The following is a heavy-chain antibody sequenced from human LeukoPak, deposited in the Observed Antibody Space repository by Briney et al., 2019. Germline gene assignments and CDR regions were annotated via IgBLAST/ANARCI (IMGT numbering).Heavy chain of an antibody. V-gene: IGHV1-18*01. CDR3: ARDYAPPPYYDFWSGYSLWFDP. CDR2: ISAYNGNT. J-gene: IGHJ5*02. Sequence: GASVKVSCKASGYTFTSYGISWVRQAPGQGLEWMGWISAYNGNTNYAQKLQGRDTMTTDTSTSTAYMELRSLRSDDTAVYYCARDYAPPPYYDFWSGYSLWFDPWGQGTLVTVSS. D-gene: IGHD3-3*01. CDR1: GYTFTSYG.